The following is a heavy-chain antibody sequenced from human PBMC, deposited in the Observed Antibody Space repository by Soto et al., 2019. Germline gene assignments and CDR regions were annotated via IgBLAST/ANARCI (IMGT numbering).Heavy chain of an antibody. CDR1: GYTFTSYY. V-gene: IGHV1-46*01. Sequence: QVQLVQSGAEVKKPGASVKVSCKASGYTFTSYYMHWVRQAPGQGLEWMGIINPSGGSTSYAQKCQGRVTMTRDTSTSTVYMELSSLRSEDTAVYYCARDQYDFWSGYYGPFDYWGQGTLVTVSS. J-gene: IGHJ4*02. CDR2: INPSGGST. D-gene: IGHD3-3*01. CDR3: ARDQYDFWSGYYGPFDY.